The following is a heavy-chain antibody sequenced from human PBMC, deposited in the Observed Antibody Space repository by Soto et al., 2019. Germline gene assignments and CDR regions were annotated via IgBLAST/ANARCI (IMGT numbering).Heavy chain of an antibody. Sequence: SETMSLTCAVSGGPISRSNWWSWVRLPPGKGLEWIGEIYHRGSTNYNPSLKSRVTISVDKSKNQFSLKLSSVTAADTAVYYCARTMLLAAANCFDPWGQGTRVSVSS. CDR1: GGPISRSNW. V-gene: IGHV4-4*02. CDR2: IYHRGST. CDR3: ARTMLLAAANCFDP. D-gene: IGHD6-13*01. J-gene: IGHJ5*02.